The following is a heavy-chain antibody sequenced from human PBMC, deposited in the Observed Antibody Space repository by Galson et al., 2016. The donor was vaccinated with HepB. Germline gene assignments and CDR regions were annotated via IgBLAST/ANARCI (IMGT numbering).Heavy chain of an antibody. CDR2: INWNGGST. CDR3: ARGGRRGHDY. V-gene: IGHV3-20*04. D-gene: IGHD3-10*01. Sequence: SLRLSCAASGFTFDDYGMSWVRQAPGKGLEWVSGINWNGGSTGYADSVKGRFIISRDNTKNSLYLQMNSLRAEDTALYYCARGGRRGHDYWGQGTLVTVSS. CDR1: GFTFDDYG. J-gene: IGHJ4*02.